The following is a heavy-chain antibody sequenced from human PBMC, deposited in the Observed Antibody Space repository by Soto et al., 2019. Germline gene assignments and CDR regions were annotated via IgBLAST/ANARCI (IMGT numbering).Heavy chain of an antibody. Sequence: GSLRLSCAASGFTFSSYAMHWVRQAPGKGLEGVAVISYDGSNKYYADSVKGRFTISRDNSKNTLYLQMNSLRAEDTAVYYCARDEYSSGWYTKVRWNYYYYGMDVWGQGTTVTVS. J-gene: IGHJ6*02. CDR3: ARDEYSSGWYTKVRWNYYYYGMDV. V-gene: IGHV3-30-3*01. CDR1: GFTFSSYA. CDR2: ISYDGSNK. D-gene: IGHD6-19*01.